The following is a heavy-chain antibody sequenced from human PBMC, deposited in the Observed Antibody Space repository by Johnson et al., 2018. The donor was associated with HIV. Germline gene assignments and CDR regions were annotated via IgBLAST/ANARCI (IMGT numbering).Heavy chain of an antibody. V-gene: IGHV3-74*01. J-gene: IGHJ3*01. CDR3: AREISRYYYDYAAFDL. D-gene: IGHD3-22*01. Sequence: VQLVESGGGVVQPGRSLRLSCAASGFTFSSYAMHWVRQAPGKGLVWVSRINSDGSSTSYADSVKGRFTISRDNARSTVYLHMINLRADDTALYYCAREISRYYYDYAAFDLWGQGTTVTVSS. CDR1: GFTFSSYA. CDR2: INSDGSST.